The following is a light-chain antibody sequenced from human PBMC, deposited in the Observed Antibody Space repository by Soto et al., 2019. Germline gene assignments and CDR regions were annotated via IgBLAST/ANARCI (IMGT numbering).Light chain of an antibody. V-gene: IGLV2-23*01. CDR3: CSYAGRHTYV. CDR2: EGN. CDR1: SSDVGNYNL. J-gene: IGLJ1*01. Sequence: QSVLTQPASVSGSPGQSVTVSCTGTSSDVGNYNLVSWYQQHPGKPPTLIIFEGNQRPSGVSNRFSGSKSGNTASLTISGLQAEDEADYYCCSYAGRHTYVFGTATKLTVL.